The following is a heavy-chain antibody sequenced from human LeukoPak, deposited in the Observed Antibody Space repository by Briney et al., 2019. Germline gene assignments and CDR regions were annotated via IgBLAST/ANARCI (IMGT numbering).Heavy chain of an antibody. CDR3: AREKPYCSSTSCYDYYYYMDV. D-gene: IGHD2-2*01. CDR2: IYYSWST. J-gene: IGHJ6*03. Sequence: SETLSLTCTVSGGSVSSYYWTWIRQPPGKGLEWIGYIYYSWSTNYNPSLKSRVTISVDTSKNQFSLKLSSVTAADTAVYYCAREKPYCSSTSCYDYYYYMDVWGKGTTVTISS. V-gene: IGHV4-59*02. CDR1: GGSVSSYY.